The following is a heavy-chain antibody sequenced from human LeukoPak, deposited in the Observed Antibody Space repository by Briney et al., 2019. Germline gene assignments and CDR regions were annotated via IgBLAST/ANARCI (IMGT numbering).Heavy chain of an antibody. V-gene: IGHV3-33*01. Sequence: GRSLRLSCAASGFTFSSYGMHWVRQAPGKGLEWVAVIWYDGSNKYYADSVKGRFTISRDNSKNTLYLQMNSLRAEDTAVYYCARGRSYYDSSGYLNYWGQGTLVTVSS. CDR2: IWYDGSNK. J-gene: IGHJ4*02. CDR3: ARGRSYYDSSGYLNY. CDR1: GFTFSSYG. D-gene: IGHD3-22*01.